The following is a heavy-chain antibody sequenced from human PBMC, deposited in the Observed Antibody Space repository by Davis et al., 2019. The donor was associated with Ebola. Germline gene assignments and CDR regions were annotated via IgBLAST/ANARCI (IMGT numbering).Heavy chain of an antibody. CDR2: IKQDGSEK. Sequence: GESLKISCAASGFTFSSYWMSWVRQAPGKGLEWVANIKQDGSEKYYVDSVKGRFTISRDNSKNTLYLQMNSLRAEDTAVYYCARGGAMVQGVIITPNWFDPWGQGTLVTVSS. J-gene: IGHJ5*02. V-gene: IGHV3-7*03. D-gene: IGHD3-10*01. CDR1: GFTFSSYW. CDR3: ARGGAMVQGVIITPNWFDP.